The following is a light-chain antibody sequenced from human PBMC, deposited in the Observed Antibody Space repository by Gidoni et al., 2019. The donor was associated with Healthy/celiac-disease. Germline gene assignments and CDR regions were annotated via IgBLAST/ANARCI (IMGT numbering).Light chain of an antibody. V-gene: IGKV3-15*01. CDR3: QQYNNWPPVT. CDR2: DAS. CDR1: QRVSST. Sequence: EIVMTQSPATLSVSPGERVTLSCRASQRVSSTLAWYQQKPGQAPRLLIYDASTRATGIPARFSGSGSGTEFTLTISSLQSEDFAVYYCQQYNNWPPVTFGQGTKLEIK. J-gene: IGKJ2*01.